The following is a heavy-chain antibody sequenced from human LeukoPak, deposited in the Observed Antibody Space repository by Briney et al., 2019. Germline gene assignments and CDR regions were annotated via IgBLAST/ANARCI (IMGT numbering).Heavy chain of an antibody. Sequence: ASVKVSCKASGYTFTGYYMHWVRQAPGQGLEWMGIINPSGGSTSYAQKFQGRVTMTRDTSTSTVYMELSSLRSEDTAVYYCARAGLQWGGLFDDWGQGTLVTVSS. CDR1: GYTFTGYY. V-gene: IGHV1-46*01. CDR3: ARAGLQWGGLFDD. CDR2: INPSGGST. D-gene: IGHD5-24*01. J-gene: IGHJ4*02.